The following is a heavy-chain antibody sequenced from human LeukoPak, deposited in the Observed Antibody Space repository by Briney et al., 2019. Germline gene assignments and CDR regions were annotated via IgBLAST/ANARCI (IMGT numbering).Heavy chain of an antibody. Sequence: SETLSLTCAVYGGSFSGYYWNWIRQPPGKGLEWIGEINHSGSTNYNPSLKSRVTISVDTSKNQFSLKLSSVTAADTAVYYCASRRWGFDYWGQGTLVTVSS. J-gene: IGHJ4*02. D-gene: IGHD4-23*01. CDR1: GGSFSGYY. CDR3: ASRRWGFDY. V-gene: IGHV4-34*01. CDR2: INHSGST.